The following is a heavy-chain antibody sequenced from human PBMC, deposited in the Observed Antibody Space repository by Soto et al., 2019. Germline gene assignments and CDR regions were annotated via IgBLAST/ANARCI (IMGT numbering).Heavy chain of an antibody. Sequence: PSETLSLTCTVSGGSISSGAYYWSWIRQHPGIGLEWIGYISYSGITYYSPSIKSRVTMSIDTSKNQFSLVLSAVTAVYTAVYYCAKNTGGTWGPNFDYWGQGTPVTVSS. D-gene: IGHD3-16*01. CDR1: GGSISSGAYY. CDR2: ISYSGIT. J-gene: IGHJ4*02. CDR3: AKNTGGTWGPNFDY. V-gene: IGHV4-31*03.